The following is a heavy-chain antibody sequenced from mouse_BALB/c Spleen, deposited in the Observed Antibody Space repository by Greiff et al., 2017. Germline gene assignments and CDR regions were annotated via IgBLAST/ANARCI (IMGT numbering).Heavy chain of an antibody. V-gene: IGHV5-6-5*01. J-gene: IGHJ4*01. CDR1: GFTFSSYA. CDR2: ISSGGST. CDR3: ARAYYGYDGGLDY. D-gene: IGHD2-9*01. Sequence: EVKLVESGGGLVKPGGSLKLSCAASGFTFSSYAMSWVRQTPEKRLEWVASISSGGSTYYPDSVKGRFTISRDNARNILYLQMSSLRSEDTAMYYCARAYYGYDGGLDYWGQGTSVTVSS.